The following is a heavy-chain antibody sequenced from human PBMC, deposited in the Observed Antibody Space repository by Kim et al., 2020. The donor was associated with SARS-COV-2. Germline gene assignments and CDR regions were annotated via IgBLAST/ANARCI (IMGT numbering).Heavy chain of an antibody. D-gene: IGHD3-10*01. CDR2: INEDGSRT. J-gene: IGHJ4*02. CDR1: GFSVSNDW. V-gene: IGHV3-74*01. CDR3: SRDTFGSRDY. Sequence: GGSLRPSCVGSGFSVSNDWMHWVRQAPGKGLEWVSRINEDGSRTDHSDSVKGRFSISKDNAKNTLYLQMNSLRAEDSAVYYCSRDTFGSRDYWGQGILVT.